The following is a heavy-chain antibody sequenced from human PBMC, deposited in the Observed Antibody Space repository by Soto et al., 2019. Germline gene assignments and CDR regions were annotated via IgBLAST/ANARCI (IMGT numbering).Heavy chain of an antibody. CDR1: GFTFSSYA. Sequence: PGGSLRLSCAASGFTFSSYAMSWVRQAPGKGLEWVSAISGSGVSTYYADSVKGRFTICRDNAKNTLYLQMNSLSAEDRAVYYCARLPRITGTLPNYYGMDVWGQGTTVTLSS. D-gene: IGHD1-7*01. CDR2: ISGSGVST. V-gene: IGHV3-23*01. J-gene: IGHJ6*02. CDR3: ARLPRITGTLPNYYGMDV.